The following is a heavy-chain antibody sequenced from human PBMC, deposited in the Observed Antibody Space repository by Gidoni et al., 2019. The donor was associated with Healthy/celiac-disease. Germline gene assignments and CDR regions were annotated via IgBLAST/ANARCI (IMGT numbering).Heavy chain of an antibody. V-gene: IGHV4-34*01. Sequence: QVQLPQWGEGLLKPAETLALTCAVDGGGGSGYYWSGIRQPPGKGLEWIGEINHRGSTNYDPSLKSRVTISVDTSKNQFSLKLSSVTAADTAVYYCARGGYCSSTSCYTFDYWGQGTLVTVSS. CDR1: GGGGSGYY. D-gene: IGHD2-2*02. CDR3: ARGGYCSSTSCYTFDY. CDR2: INHRGST. J-gene: IGHJ4*02.